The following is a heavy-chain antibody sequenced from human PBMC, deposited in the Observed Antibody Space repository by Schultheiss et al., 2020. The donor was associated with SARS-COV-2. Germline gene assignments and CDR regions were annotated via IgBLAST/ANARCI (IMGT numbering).Heavy chain of an antibody. Sequence: SETLSLTCTVSGGSISSYYWSWIRQPPGKGLEWIGEINHSGSTNYNPSLKSRVTISVDTSKNQFSLKLSSVTAADTAVYYCARDYYDSGYAFDIWGQGTMVTVSS. CDR1: GGSISSYY. D-gene: IGHD3-22*01. CDR3: ARDYYDSGYAFDI. V-gene: IGHV4-34*01. CDR2: INHSGST. J-gene: IGHJ3*02.